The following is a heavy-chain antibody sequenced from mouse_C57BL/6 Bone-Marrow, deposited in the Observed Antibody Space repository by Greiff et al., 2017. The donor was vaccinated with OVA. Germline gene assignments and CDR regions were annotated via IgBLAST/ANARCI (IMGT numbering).Heavy chain of an antibody. J-gene: IGHJ2*01. V-gene: IGHV1-59*01. D-gene: IGHD2-2*01. CDR2: IDPSDSYT. Sequence: QVQLQQPGAELVRPGTSVKLSCKASGYTFTSYWMHWVKQRPGQGLEWIGVIDPSDSYTNYNQKFKGKATLTVDTSSSTAYMQLSSLTSEDSAVYYCARSGYDPFGYGGQGTTLTVSS. CDR3: ARSGYDPFGY. CDR1: GYTFTSYW.